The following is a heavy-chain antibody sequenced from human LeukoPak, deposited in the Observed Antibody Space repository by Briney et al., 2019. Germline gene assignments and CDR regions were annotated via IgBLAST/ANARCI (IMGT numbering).Heavy chain of an antibody. CDR3: ASPGVYSGSYLAYYYGMDV. J-gene: IGHJ6*02. Sequence: SVKVSCKASGGTFSSYAISWVRQAPGQGLEWVGGIIPIFGTANYAQKFRGRVTITADESTSTAYMELSSLRSEDTAVYYCASPGVYSGSYLAYYYGMDVWGQGTTVTVSS. V-gene: IGHV1-69*01. CDR1: GGTFSSYA. D-gene: IGHD1-26*01. CDR2: IIPIFGTA.